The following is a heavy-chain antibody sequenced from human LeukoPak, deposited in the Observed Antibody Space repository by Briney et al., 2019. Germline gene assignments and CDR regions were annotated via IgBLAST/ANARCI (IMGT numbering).Heavy chain of an antibody. CDR1: GFTFSRYW. J-gene: IGHJ6*04. V-gene: IGHV3-7*01. CDR2: INQDGSVK. D-gene: IGHD2-2*01. Sequence: PGGSLRLSCAVSGFTFSRYWMSWVRQAPGKGLEWVANINQDGSVKYYVDSVKGRFTISRDNAKNSLYLQMNSLRAEDTAVYYCARECSSTSCYDAADVWGKGTTVTVSS. CDR3: ARECSSTSCYDAADV.